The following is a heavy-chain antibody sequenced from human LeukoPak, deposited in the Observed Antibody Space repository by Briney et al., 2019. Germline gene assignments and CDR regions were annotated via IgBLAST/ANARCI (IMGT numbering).Heavy chain of an antibody. J-gene: IGHJ5*02. CDR1: GYTFTTYT. CDR3: TRGAKFRFYGSGTYYTSLPFDP. V-gene: IGHV1-3*03. CDR2: INTGNGHT. Sequence: ASVKVSCKASGYTFTTYTIHWVRQAPGQSLEWMGWINTGNGHTKYSQEFQDRVTITRDTSASTAYMELSSLRSDDMAIYFCTRGAKFRFYGSGTYYTSLPFDPWGQGTLVTVSS. D-gene: IGHD3-10*01.